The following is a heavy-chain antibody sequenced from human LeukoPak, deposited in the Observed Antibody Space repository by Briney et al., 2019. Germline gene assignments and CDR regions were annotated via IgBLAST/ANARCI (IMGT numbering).Heavy chain of an antibody. CDR3: ARVGVPQYAFDI. Sequence: PGGSLGLSCATSGFTFSSYSMNWVRQAPGKGLEWVSFISSSSNYIYYADSVKGRFTISRDNAKNTLYLQMNSLRAEDTAVYSCARVGVPQYAFDIWGQGTWVTVSS. D-gene: IGHD2-2*01. V-gene: IGHV3-21*01. CDR2: ISSSSNYI. CDR1: GFTFSSYS. J-gene: IGHJ3*02.